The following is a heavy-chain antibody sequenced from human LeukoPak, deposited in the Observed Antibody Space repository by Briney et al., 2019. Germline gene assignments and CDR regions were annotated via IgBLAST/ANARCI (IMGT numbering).Heavy chain of an antibody. D-gene: IGHD6-13*01. CDR3: ARGGVSNSWYRTPDY. J-gene: IGHJ4*02. CDR1: GYTFTSYG. Sequence: ASVKVSCKASGYTFTSYGISWVRQAPGQGLEWMGWISAYSGNTNYVQKLQGRVTMTTDTSTSTAYMELRSLRSDDTAVYYCARGGVSNSWYRTPDYWGQGTLVTVSS. CDR2: ISAYSGNT. V-gene: IGHV1-18*01.